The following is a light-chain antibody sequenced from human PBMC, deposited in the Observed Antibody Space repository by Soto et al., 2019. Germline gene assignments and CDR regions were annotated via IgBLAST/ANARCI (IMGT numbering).Light chain of an antibody. CDR2: GVT. CDR1: SSDIGAYNY. CDR3: FSHRSGDSHV. V-gene: IGLV2-14*01. J-gene: IGLJ1*01. Sequence: QSVLTHPASVSGSPGQSITISCTGTSSDIGAYNYVSWYQQYPGKAPKLMIYGVTNRPSGVSNRFSGSKTGNTASLTISGLQAEEEADYYCFSHRSGDSHVFGTGTKVTVL.